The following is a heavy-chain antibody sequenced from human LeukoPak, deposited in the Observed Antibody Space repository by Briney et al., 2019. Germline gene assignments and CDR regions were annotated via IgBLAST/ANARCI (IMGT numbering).Heavy chain of an antibody. CDR1: GGSISSYY. CDR3: ARESYSSRSRGVVDY. V-gene: IGHV4-59*01. Sequence: PSETLSLTCTVSGGSISSYYWSWIRQPPGKGLEWIGYIYYSGSTNYNPSLKSRVTISVDTSKNQFSLKLSSVTAADTAVYYCARESYSSRSRGVVDYWGQGTLVTVSS. J-gene: IGHJ4*02. CDR2: IYYSGST. D-gene: IGHD6-13*01.